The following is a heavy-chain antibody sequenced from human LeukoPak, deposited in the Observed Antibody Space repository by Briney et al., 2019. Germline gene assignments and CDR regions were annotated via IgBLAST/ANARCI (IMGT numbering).Heavy chain of an antibody. CDR1: GFTVSSNY. CDR3: ARGQVGATDWFDP. CDR2: IYSGGST. J-gene: IGHJ5*02. Sequence: GESLRLSCAASGFTVSSNYMSWVRQAPGKGLEWVSVIYSGGSTYYADSVKGRFTISRDNSKNTLYLQMNSLRAEDTAVYYCARGQVGATDWFDPWGQGTLVTVS. D-gene: IGHD1-26*01. V-gene: IGHV3-53*01.